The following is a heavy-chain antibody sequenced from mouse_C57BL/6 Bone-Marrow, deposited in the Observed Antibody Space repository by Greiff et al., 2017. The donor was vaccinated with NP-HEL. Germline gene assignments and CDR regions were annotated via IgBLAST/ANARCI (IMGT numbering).Heavy chain of an antibody. CDR3: ARNPITTVVATEAMDY. V-gene: IGHV1-53*01. CDR2: INPSNGGT. Sequence: VQLQQPGTELVKPGASVKLSCKASGYTFTSYWMHWVKQRPGQGLEWIGNINPSNGGTNYNEKFKSKATLTVDKSSSTAYMQLSSLTSEDSAVYYCARNPITTVVATEAMDYWGQGTSVTVSS. CDR1: GYTFTSYW. D-gene: IGHD1-1*01. J-gene: IGHJ4*01.